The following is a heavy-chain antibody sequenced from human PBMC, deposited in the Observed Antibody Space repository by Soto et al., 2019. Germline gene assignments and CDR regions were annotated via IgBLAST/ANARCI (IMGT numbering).Heavy chain of an antibody. CDR3: ARSAPYDY. CDR1: GYTFTNYY. CDR2: INPNGGGT. Sequence: QVQLMQSGAEVKKPGASVRVSCKASGYTFTNYYVHWVRQAPGQGLEWMGFINPNGGGTTYAQKFQGRFTVTTDTSTRTVYMQLSSLRSEDTAVFYCARSAPYDYWGQGTLVTVSS. V-gene: IGHV1-46*01. J-gene: IGHJ4*02.